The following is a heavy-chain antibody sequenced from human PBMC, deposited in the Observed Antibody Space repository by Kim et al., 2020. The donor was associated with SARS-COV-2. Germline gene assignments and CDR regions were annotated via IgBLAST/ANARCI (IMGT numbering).Heavy chain of an antibody. V-gene: IGHV4-59*01. CDR2: IYYSGST. D-gene: IGHD3-10*01. CDR1: GGSISSYY. Sequence: SETLSLTCTVSGGSISSYYWSWIRQPPGKGLEWIGYIYYSGSTNYNPSLKSRVTISVDTSKNQFSLKLSSVTAADTAVYYCARGYYDGSGFDYWGQGTLVTVSS. J-gene: IGHJ4*02. CDR3: ARGYYDGSGFDY.